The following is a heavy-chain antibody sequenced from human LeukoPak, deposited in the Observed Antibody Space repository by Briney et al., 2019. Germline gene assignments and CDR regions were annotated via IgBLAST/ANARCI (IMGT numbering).Heavy chain of an antibody. V-gene: IGHV3-21*01. Sequence: PGGSLRLSCAASGFTFSSYSVNWVRQAPGKGLGWVSSISSSSSYIYYADSVKGRFTISRDNAKNSLYLQMNSLRAEDTAVYYCARVAQSRTPYYYYMDVWGKGTTVTVSS. CDR1: GFTFSSYS. CDR3: ARVAQSRTPYYYYMDV. CDR2: ISSSSSYI. D-gene: IGHD2-2*01. J-gene: IGHJ6*03.